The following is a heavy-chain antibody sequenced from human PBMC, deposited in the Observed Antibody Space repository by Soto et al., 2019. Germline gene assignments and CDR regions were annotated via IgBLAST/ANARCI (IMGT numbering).Heavy chain of an antibody. Sequence: QVQLVESGGGVGQPGRSLRLSCAASGFTFSSYAMHWVRQAPGKGLEWVAVISYDGSNKYYADSVKGRFTISRDNSKNTLYLQMNSLRAEDTAVYYCARDIITGIDYWGQGTLVTVSS. V-gene: IGHV3-30-3*01. J-gene: IGHJ4*02. D-gene: IGHD1-20*01. CDR1: GFTFSSYA. CDR2: ISYDGSNK. CDR3: ARDIITGIDY.